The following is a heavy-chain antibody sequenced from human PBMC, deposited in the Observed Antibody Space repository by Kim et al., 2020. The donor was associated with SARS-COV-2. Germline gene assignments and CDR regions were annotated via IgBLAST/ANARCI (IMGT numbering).Heavy chain of an antibody. Sequence: SETLSLTCAVYGGSFSGYYWSWIRQPPGKGLEWIGEINHSGSTNYNPSLKSRVTISVDTSKNQFSLKLSSVTAADTAVYYCARLDYYGSGSYPDYWGQGTLVTVSS. V-gene: IGHV4-34*01. J-gene: IGHJ4*02. CDR1: GGSFSGYY. CDR2: INHSGST. CDR3: ARLDYYGSGSYPDY. D-gene: IGHD3-10*01.